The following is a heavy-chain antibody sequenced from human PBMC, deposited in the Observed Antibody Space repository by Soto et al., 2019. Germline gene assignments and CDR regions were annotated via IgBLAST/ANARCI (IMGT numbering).Heavy chain of an antibody. CDR2: MSGSGDSI. CDR1: GFTFSNYA. CDR3: ATGRQMGY. V-gene: IGHV3-23*01. J-gene: IGHJ4*02. Sequence: DVQVLESGGDLVQPGESLRLSCAASGFTFSNYAMTWVRQAPGKGLEWVSTMSGSGDSIYYADSVKGRLTISRDNSKNTLYLQMNSLRADDWGVYYCATGRQMGYWGQGTLVIVSS. D-gene: IGHD7-27*01.